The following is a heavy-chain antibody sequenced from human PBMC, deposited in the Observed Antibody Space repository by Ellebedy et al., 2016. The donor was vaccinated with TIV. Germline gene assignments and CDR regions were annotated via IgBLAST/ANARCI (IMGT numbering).Heavy chain of an antibody. V-gene: IGHV4-4*07. CDR3: ARDVYEETLDY. CDR2: IYNSGSR. J-gene: IGHJ4*02. D-gene: IGHD2/OR15-2a*01. CDR1: GDSISSCY. Sequence: MPSETLSLTCTVSGDSISSCYWSWIRRPAGKGLEWIGRIYNSGSRNYNPSLKSRGTMSVETSKKQFSLKLSSVTAADTAVYYCARDVYEETLDYWGQGTLVIVSS.